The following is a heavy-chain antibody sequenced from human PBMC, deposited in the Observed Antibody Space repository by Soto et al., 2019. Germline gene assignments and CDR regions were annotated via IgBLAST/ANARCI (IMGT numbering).Heavy chain of an antibody. V-gene: IGHV3-48*01. Sequence: GGSLRLSCAASGFTFSSYSMNWVRQAPGKGLEWVSYISSSSSTIYYADSVKGRFTISRDNAKNSLYLQMNSLRAEDTAVYYCAREDTAMVTSPVFYYYYYMDVWGKGTTVTVSS. CDR1: GFTFSSYS. CDR3: AREDTAMVTSPVFYYYYYMDV. D-gene: IGHD5-18*01. J-gene: IGHJ6*03. CDR2: ISSSSSTI.